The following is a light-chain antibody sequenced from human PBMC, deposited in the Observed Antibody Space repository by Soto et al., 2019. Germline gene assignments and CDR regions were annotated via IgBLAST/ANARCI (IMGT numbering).Light chain of an antibody. CDR3: QQYYSAPLT. Sequence: EIVLTQSPGTLSLSPGERAALSFRASQSVTSSYLAWWQQKPGQAPRLLIYGASSRATGIPDRFSGSGSGTDFTLTISSLQAEDVAVYFCQQYYSAPLTFGGGTKVDIK. V-gene: IGKV3-20*01. CDR2: GAS. CDR1: QSVTSSY. J-gene: IGKJ4*01.